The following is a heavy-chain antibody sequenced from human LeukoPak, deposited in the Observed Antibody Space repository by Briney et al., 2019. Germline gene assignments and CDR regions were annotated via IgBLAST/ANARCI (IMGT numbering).Heavy chain of an antibody. CDR1: GFDLGHYE. J-gene: IGHJ4*02. Sequence: LRLSCAASGFDLGHYEVNWVRQAPGKGLEWIGYIYYSGSTNYNPSLKSRVTISVDTSKNQFSLKLSSVTAADTAVYYCARDSAYSSSPYFDYWGQGTLVTVSS. D-gene: IGHD6-6*01. V-gene: IGHV4-59*01. CDR3: ARDSAYSSSPYFDY. CDR2: IYYSGST.